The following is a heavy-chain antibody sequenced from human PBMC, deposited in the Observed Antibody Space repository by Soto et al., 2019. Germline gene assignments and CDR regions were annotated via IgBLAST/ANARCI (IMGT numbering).Heavy chain of an antibody. Sequence: QVHLQESGPGLVKPSQTLALTCTVSGGSISSGGYYWYWVRQHPEKGLEWIGFIYYSGTTYYNPSLKGRVTMSVDTSKNQFSLKLRSVTAADTAVYYCAGRDVDTTPVGNYYWGQGSLVVVSS. CDR3: AGRDVDTTPVGNYY. J-gene: IGHJ4*02. V-gene: IGHV4-31*03. CDR1: GGSISSGGYY. CDR2: IYYSGTT. D-gene: IGHD5-18*01.